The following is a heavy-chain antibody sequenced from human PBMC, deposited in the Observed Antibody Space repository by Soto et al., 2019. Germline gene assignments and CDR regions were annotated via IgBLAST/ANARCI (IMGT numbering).Heavy chain of an antibody. D-gene: IGHD2-15*01. CDR1: GYTFTGYY. Sequence: GASVKVSCKASGYTFTGYYMHWVRQAPGQGLEWMGWINPNSGGTNYAQKFQGRVTMTRDTSISTAYMELSRLRSDDTAVYYCAIVNVVVVAATREYYFDYWGQGTLVTVSS. CDR3: AIVNVVVVAATREYYFDY. CDR2: INPNSGGT. V-gene: IGHV1-2*02. J-gene: IGHJ4*02.